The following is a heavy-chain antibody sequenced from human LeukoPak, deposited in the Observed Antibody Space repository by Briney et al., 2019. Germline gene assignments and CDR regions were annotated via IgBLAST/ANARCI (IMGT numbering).Heavy chain of an antibody. J-gene: IGHJ4*02. CDR3: ARGGGRDFDY. CDR1: GGSFSGYY. D-gene: IGHD2-15*01. V-gene: IGHV4-34*01. CDR2: INHSGST. Sequence: SETLSLTCAVYGGSFSGYYWSWIRQPPGKGLEWIGEINHSGSTNYNPSLKSRVTITVDTSKNQFSLNLSSVTAADTAVYYCARGGGRDFDYWGQGTLVTVSS.